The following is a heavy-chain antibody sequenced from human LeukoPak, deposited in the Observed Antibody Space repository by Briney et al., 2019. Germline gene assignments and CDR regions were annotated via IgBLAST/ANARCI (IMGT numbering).Heavy chain of an antibody. CDR1: GFTFDDYA. CDR3: AKELVYCSSTSCYPRGFDY. Sequence: SLRLSCAASGFTFDDYAMHWVRQAPGKGLEWVSGISWNSGSIGYADSVKGRFTISRDNAKNSLYLQMNSLRAEDTALYYCAKELVYCSSTSCYPRGFDYWGQGTLVTVSS. J-gene: IGHJ4*02. D-gene: IGHD2-2*01. V-gene: IGHV3-9*01. CDR2: ISWNSGSI.